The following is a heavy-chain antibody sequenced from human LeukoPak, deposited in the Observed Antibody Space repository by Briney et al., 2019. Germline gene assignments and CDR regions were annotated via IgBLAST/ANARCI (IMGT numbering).Heavy chain of an antibody. CDR3: ARHPMITFGGVIASIDY. Sequence: GESLKISCKGSGFSFTSYWIGWVRQMPGKGLEYMGIIYPADSDTRYSPSFQGQVTISADKSISTAYLQWGSLKASDAAMYYCARHPMITFGGVIASIDYWGQGTLVTVSS. CDR2: IYPADSDT. D-gene: IGHD3-16*02. J-gene: IGHJ4*02. V-gene: IGHV5-51*01. CDR1: GFSFTSYW.